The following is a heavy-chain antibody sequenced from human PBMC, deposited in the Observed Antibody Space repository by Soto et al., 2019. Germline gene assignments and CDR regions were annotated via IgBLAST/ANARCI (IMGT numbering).Heavy chain of an antibody. D-gene: IGHD4-17*01. CDR1: GYTFTSYG. J-gene: IGHJ4*02. V-gene: IGHV1-18*01. Sequence: ASVKVSCKASGYTFTSYGISWVRQAPGQGLEWMGWISAYNGNTNYAQKLQGRVTMTTDTSTSTAYMELRSLRSDDTAVYYCARGFSQGTTVQDHDYWGQGTLVTVSS. CDR3: ARGFSQGTTVQDHDY. CDR2: ISAYNGNT.